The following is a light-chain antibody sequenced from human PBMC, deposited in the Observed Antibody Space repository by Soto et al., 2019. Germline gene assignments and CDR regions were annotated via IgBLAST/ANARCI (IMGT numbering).Light chain of an antibody. V-gene: IGKV3-15*01. CDR2: GAS. CDR3: QQYNNWPPIT. Sequence: EIVMTQSQATLSVSPGERVTISSGASQSFSSNFSWYQQKPGQAPRLLIYGASTRATGIPARFSGSGSGTEFTLTIISLQSEDFAVYYCQQYNNWPPITFGQGTRLEI. CDR1: QSFSSN. J-gene: IGKJ5*01.